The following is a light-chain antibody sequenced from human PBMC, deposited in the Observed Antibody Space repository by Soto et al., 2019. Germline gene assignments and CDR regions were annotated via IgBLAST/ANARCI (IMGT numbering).Light chain of an antibody. CDR2: GNS. J-gene: IGLJ2*01. CDR1: SSNIGAGYD. V-gene: IGLV1-40*01. Sequence: QPVLTQPPSVSGAPGQWVTISCTGSSSNIGAGYDVHWYQQLPGTAPKLLIYGNSNRPSGVPDRFSGSKSGTSASLAITGLQAEDEADYYCQSYDSSLSGSGVFGGGTKLTVL. CDR3: QSYDSSLSGSGV.